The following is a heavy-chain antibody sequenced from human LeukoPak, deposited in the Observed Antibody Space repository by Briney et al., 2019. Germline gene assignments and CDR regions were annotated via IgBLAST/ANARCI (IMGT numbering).Heavy chain of an antibody. CDR3: ARDQSRAPGFS. CDR1: GFTFISCW. Sequence: GGSLRLSCVASGFTFISCWMSWVRQAPGKGLEWVANIKQDGSEKYYVDSVKGRFTISRDNAKNSLYLQMNSLRAEDTAVYYCARDQSRAPGFSWGQGTLVTVSS. J-gene: IGHJ4*02. CDR2: IKQDGSEK. V-gene: IGHV3-7*01. D-gene: IGHD3-9*01.